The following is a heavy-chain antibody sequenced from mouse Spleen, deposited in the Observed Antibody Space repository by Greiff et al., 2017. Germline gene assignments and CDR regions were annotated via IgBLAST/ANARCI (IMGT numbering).Heavy chain of an antibody. J-gene: IGHJ3*01. D-gene: IGHD1-2*01. Sequence: QVQLQQSGAELVKPGASVKLSCKASGYTFTSYWMHWVKQRPGQGLEWIGMIHPNSGSTNYNEKFKSKATLTVDKSSSTAYMQLSSLTSEDSAVYYCARGDYGSWFAYWGQGTLVTVSA. CDR1: GYTFTSYW. CDR2: IHPNSGST. CDR3: ARGDYGSWFAY. V-gene: IGHV1-64*01.